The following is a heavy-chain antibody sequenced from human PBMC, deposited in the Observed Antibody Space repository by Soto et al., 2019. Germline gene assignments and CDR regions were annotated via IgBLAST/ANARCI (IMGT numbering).Heavy chain of an antibody. V-gene: IGHV3-73*01. CDR2: IRSKANSYAT. CDR3: TTSLRFLDYYYYGMDV. J-gene: IGHJ6*02. Sequence: GGSLRLSCAASGFTFSGSAMHWVRQASGKGLEWVGRIRSKANSYATAYAASVKGRFTISRDDSKNTAYLQMNSLKTEDTAVHYCTTSLRFLDYYYYGMDVWGQGTTVTVSS. D-gene: IGHD3-3*01. CDR1: GFTFSGSA.